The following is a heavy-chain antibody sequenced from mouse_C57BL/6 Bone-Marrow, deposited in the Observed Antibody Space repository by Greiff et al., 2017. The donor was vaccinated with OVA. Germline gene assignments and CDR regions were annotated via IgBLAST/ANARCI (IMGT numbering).Heavy chain of an antibody. D-gene: IGHD2-1*01. CDR1: GYTFTSYW. V-gene: IGHV1-50*01. CDR3: AREGIYYGNYGNYFDY. J-gene: IGHJ2*01. Sequence: QVQLQQPGAELVKPGASVKLSCKASGYTFTSYWMQWVKQRPGQGLEWIGEIDPSASYTNYNQKFKGKATLTVDTSSSTAYMQLSSLTSEDSAVYYGAREGIYYGNYGNYFDYWGQGTTLTVSS. CDR2: IDPSASYT.